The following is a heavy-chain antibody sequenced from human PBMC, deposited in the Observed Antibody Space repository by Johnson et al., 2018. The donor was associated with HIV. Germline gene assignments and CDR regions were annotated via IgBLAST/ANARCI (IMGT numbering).Heavy chain of an antibody. J-gene: IGHJ3*02. CDR3: VTLVVAPPFDI. Sequence: QVQLVESGGDLIKPGGSLRLSCAASNFTFKDYYMNWIRQAPGKGLEWISYISGSGFDTYYADFVKGRFTISRDNSKNTLYLQMNSLRAEDTAVYYCVTLVVAPPFDIWGQGTMVTVSS. V-gene: IGHV3-11*06. CDR1: NFTFKDYY. D-gene: IGHD2-15*01. CDR2: ISGSGFDT.